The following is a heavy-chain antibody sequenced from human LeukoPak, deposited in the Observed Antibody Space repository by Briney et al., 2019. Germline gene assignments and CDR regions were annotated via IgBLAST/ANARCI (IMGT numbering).Heavy chain of an antibody. J-gene: IGHJ4*02. Sequence: GGSLRLSCAASGFTFNNYAMSWVRQATGKGLEWVSVISGSGGTTYYADSVKGRFTISRDNSKNTLYLQMNSLRDEDTAVYYCAKDFSARYFDWSDDYWGQGTLVTVSS. CDR3: AKDFSARYFDWSDDY. CDR1: GFTFNNYA. V-gene: IGHV3-23*01. CDR2: ISGSGGTT. D-gene: IGHD3-9*01.